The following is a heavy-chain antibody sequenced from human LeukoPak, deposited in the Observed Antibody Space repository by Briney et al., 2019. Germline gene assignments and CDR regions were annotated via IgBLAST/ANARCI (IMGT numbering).Heavy chain of an antibody. CDR3: AKDRILGTVVRSHFDY. CDR1: GFTFSNFA. V-gene: IGHV3-23*01. J-gene: IGHJ4*02. CDR2: ITFSGSST. Sequence: GGSLRLSCATSGFTFSNFAMSWVRQAPGKGLEWVSTITFSGSSTYYADSVKGRFTISRDNSKNTLYLQMDSLRAEDTAVYYCAKDRILGTVVRSHFDYWGQGTLVTVSS. D-gene: IGHD4-23*01.